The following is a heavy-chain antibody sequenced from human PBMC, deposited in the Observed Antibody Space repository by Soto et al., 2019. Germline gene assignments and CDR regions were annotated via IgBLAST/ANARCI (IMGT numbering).Heavy chain of an antibody. CDR1: GGSFSGYY. Sequence: QVQLQQWGAGLLKPSQTLSLTCAVYGGSFSGYYWSWIRQPLGKGLEWIGEINHSGSTNYNPSLKSRVTISVDTSKNQFSLKLSSVTAADTAVYYCARGGADCSGGSCYPSRYYYMDVWGKGTTVTVSS. CDR2: INHSGST. D-gene: IGHD2-15*01. CDR3: ARGGADCSGGSCYPSRYYYMDV. J-gene: IGHJ6*03. V-gene: IGHV4-34*01.